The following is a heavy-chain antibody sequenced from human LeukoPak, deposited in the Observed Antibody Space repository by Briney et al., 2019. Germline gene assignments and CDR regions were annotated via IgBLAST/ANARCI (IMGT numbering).Heavy chain of an antibody. CDR1: GYTFTGYY. Sequence: ASVKVSCKASGYTFTGYYMHWVRQAPGQGLEWMGWINPNSGGTNYAQKFQGRVTMTSATSISTAYMELSRLRSDDTAVYYCARRRDSGSLQHFDYWGQGTLVTVSS. CDR3: ARRRDSGSLQHFDY. CDR2: INPNSGGT. V-gene: IGHV1-2*02. J-gene: IGHJ4*02. D-gene: IGHD1-26*01.